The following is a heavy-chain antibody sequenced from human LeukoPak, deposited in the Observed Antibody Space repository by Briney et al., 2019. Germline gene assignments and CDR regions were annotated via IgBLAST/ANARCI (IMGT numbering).Heavy chain of an antibody. D-gene: IGHD1-14*01. V-gene: IGHV3-7*01. CDR3: ARDSFETDIDY. CDR1: GFTFSSYG. Sequence: GGSLRLSCAASGFTFSSYGMHWVRQAPGKGLEWVGNIKEDGSEKYYVDSVKGRFTISRDNAKNSLFLQMNSLRVEDTAVYYCARDSFETDIDYWGQGTLVTVSS. CDR2: IKEDGSEK. J-gene: IGHJ4*02.